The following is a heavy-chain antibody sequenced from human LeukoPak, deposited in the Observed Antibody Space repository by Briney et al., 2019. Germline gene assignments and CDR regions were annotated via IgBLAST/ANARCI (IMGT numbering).Heavy chain of an antibody. CDR1: GFTFSSYS. CDR2: ISSSSSYI. V-gene: IGHV3-21*01. D-gene: IGHD6-19*01. CDR3: ARDSARAGDFDY. Sequence: GGSLRLSCAASGFTFSSYSMNWVRQAPGKGLEGVSSISSSSSYIYYADSVKGRFTISRDNAKNSLYLQMNSLRAEDTAVYSCARDSARAGDFDYWGQGTLVTVSS. J-gene: IGHJ4*02.